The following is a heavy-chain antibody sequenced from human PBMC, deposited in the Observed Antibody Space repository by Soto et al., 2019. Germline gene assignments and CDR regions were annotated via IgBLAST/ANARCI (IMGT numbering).Heavy chain of an antibody. CDR3: AKRHFGSVVDY. D-gene: IGHD3-10*01. V-gene: IGHV3-23*01. J-gene: IGHJ4*02. Sequence: PGGSLRLSCAASGFTFSSYAMNWVPQAPGKGLEWVSAISGSDGSTYYADSVKGRFTISRDNSKNTLNLQMNSLRAEDTAVYYCAKRHFGSVVDYWGRGTLVTVPQ. CDR1: GFTFSSYA. CDR2: ISGSDGST.